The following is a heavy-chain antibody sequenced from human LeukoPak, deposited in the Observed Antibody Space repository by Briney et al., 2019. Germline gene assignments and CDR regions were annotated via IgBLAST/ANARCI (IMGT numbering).Heavy chain of an antibody. CDR3: ARLKSGYRSGWFDP. CDR2: INHSGST. D-gene: IGHD3-16*02. Sequence: SETLSLTCAVYGGSFSGYYWSWIRQPPGKGLERIGEINHSGSTNYNPSLKSRVTISVDTSKNQFSLKLSSVTAADTAVYYCARLKSGYRSGWFDPWGQGTLVTVSS. J-gene: IGHJ5*02. V-gene: IGHV4-34*01. CDR1: GGSFSGYY.